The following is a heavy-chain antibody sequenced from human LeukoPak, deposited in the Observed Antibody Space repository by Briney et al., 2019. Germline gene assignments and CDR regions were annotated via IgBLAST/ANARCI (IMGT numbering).Heavy chain of an antibody. Sequence: GGSLRLSCVASGFTFNSYNMNWVRHAPGKGLEWVSYITSSGSLTYSADSVKGRFIDSRDNAKNSLYLQLNSLRDEDTAVYYCARVYYDSSGYYYAVDIWGQGTMVTVSS. V-gene: IGHV3-48*02. CDR1: GFTFNSYN. J-gene: IGHJ3*02. CDR3: ARVYYDSSGYYYAVDI. D-gene: IGHD3-22*01. CDR2: ITSSGSLT.